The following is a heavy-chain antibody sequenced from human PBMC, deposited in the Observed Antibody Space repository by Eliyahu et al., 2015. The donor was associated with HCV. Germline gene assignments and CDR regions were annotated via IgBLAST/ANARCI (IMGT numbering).Heavy chain of an antibody. Sequence: QLQLQESGPGLVKPSETLSLTCTVSGGFISSXTYYXGWIRQPPGKGLXWIGSIYYSGHTYYNSSLKSRVTISVDTSKKQFSLRLSSVTAADTAVYYCAALGYFVGDKYGMDVWGQGTTVTVSS. D-gene: IGHD1-26*01. CDR2: IYYSGHT. V-gene: IGHV4-39*01. CDR3: AALGYFVGDKYGMDV. J-gene: IGHJ6*02. CDR1: GGFISSXTYY.